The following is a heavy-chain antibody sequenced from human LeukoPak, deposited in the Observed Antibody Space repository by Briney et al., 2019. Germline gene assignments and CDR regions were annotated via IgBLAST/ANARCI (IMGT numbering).Heavy chain of an antibody. CDR1: GGSFSGYY. CDR2: INHSGST. V-gene: IGHV4-34*01. CDR3: ASPSGSYFGAFDI. Sequence: SETLSLACAVYGGSFSGYYWSWIRQPPGKGLEWIGEINHSGSTNYNPSLKSRVTISVDTSKNQFSLKLSSVTAADTAVYYCASPSGSYFGAFDIWGQGTMVTVSS. D-gene: IGHD1-26*01. J-gene: IGHJ3*02.